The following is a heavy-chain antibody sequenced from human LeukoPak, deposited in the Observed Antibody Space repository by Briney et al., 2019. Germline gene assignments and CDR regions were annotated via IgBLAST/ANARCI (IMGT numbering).Heavy chain of an antibody. V-gene: IGHV3-7*01. CDR1: GFTFSSYC. CDR2: IKQDGSQI. J-gene: IGHJ4*02. D-gene: IGHD2-2*01. Sequence: GGSLRLSCTTSGFTFSSYCMSWVRRAPGKGLEGVANIKQDGSQIFYVDSVKGRFTISRDTAKNSLSLQMNSLRAEDTAVYYCAREYCSGTSCYGYFDYWGQGTLVTVSS. CDR3: AREYCSGTSCYGYFDY.